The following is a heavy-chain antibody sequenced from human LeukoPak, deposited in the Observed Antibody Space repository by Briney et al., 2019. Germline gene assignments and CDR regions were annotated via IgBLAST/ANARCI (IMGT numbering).Heavy chain of an antibody. V-gene: IGHV3-13*01. CDR1: GFTFSDYA. Sequence: SGGSLRLSCAASGFTFSDYAMHWVRQATGKGLEWVSAIGTAGDTYYTGSVKGRFTISRENAKNSLYLQMNSLRAGDTAVYYCARVAKERVGGVYYFDYWGQGTLVTVSS. CDR2: IGTAGDT. J-gene: IGHJ4*02. CDR3: ARVAKERVGGVYYFDY. D-gene: IGHD1-1*01.